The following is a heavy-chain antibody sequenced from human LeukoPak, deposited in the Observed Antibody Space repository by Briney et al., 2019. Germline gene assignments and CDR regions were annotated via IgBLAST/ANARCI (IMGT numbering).Heavy chain of an antibody. D-gene: IGHD6-19*01. J-gene: IGHJ6*03. V-gene: IGHV4-39*01. CDR2: IYYSGST. CDR3: ATTYSSGWYNYYYYMDV. CDR1: GGSISSSSYY. Sequence: KSSETLSLTCTVSGGSISSSSYYWGWIRQPLGKGLEWIGSIYYSGSTYYNPSLKSRVTISVDTSKNQFSLKLSSVTAADTAVYYCATTYSSGWYNYYYYMDVWGKGTTVTVSS.